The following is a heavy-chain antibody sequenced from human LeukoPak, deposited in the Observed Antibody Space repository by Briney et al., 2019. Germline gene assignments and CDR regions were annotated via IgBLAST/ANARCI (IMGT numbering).Heavy chain of an antibody. Sequence: GESLKISCKGSGYSFTRYWIGWVRQMPGKGLEWMGIIYPGDSDTRYSPSFQGQVSMSADKSSSTGYVQWSSLKASDTAIYYCARLDSTMFDSWGQGTLVTVSS. CDR3: ARLDSTMFDS. J-gene: IGHJ4*02. V-gene: IGHV5-51*01. D-gene: IGHD5-18*01. CDR1: GYSFTRYW. CDR2: IYPGDSDT.